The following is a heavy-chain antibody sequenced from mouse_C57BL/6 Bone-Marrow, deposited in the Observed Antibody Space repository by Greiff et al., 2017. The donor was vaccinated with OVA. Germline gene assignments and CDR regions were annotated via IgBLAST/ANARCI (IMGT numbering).Heavy chain of an antibody. V-gene: IGHV5-12*01. D-gene: IGHD2-2*01. Sequence: EVMLVESGGGLVQPGGSLKLSCAASGFTFSDYYMYWVRQTPEKRLEWVAYISNGGGSTYYPDTVKGRFTISRDNAKNTLYLQMSRLKSEDTAMYYCARRRGLRGAMDYWGQGTSVTVSS. J-gene: IGHJ4*01. CDR3: ARRRGLRGAMDY. CDR1: GFTFSDYY. CDR2: ISNGGGST.